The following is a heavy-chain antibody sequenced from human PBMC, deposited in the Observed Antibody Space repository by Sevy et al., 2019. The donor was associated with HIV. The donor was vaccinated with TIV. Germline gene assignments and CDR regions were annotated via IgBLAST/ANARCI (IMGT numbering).Heavy chain of an antibody. J-gene: IGHJ4*02. D-gene: IGHD3-22*01. V-gene: IGHV1-24*01. CDR2: FDPEDGET. CDR1: GYTLTGLS. Sequence: ASVKVSCKVSGYTLTGLSMHWVRQAPGKGLEWMGSFDPEDGETIYAQNFQGGVTMTEDTSTDTAYMELSSLRSEDTAVYFCATTKDYYDSSGCPFDYWGQGTLVTVSS. CDR3: ATTKDYYDSSGCPFDY.